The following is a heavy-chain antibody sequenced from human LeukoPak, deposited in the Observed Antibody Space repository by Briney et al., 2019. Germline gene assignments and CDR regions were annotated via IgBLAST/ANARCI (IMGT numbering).Heavy chain of an antibody. V-gene: IGHV3-21*01. CDR1: GFTFSSYG. CDR3: ARAQWELPLPDY. D-gene: IGHD1-26*01. Sequence: GGSLRLSCAASGFTFSSYGMNWVRQAPGKGLEWVSSISSSSSYIYYADSVKGRFTISRDNAKNSLYLQMNSLRAEDTAVYYCARAQWELPLPDYWGQGTLVTVSS. CDR2: ISSSSSYI. J-gene: IGHJ4*02.